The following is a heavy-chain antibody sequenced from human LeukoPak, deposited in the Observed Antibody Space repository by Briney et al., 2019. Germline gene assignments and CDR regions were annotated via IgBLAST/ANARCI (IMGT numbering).Heavy chain of an antibody. J-gene: IGHJ4*02. V-gene: IGHV3-23*01. CDR3: AKGYYDYVWGSYYFDY. D-gene: IGHD3-16*01. Sequence: GGSLRLSCAVSGFTFRSYAMSWVRQAPGKGLEWVSAISGSGGSTYYADSVKGRFTISRDNSRDTLYLQMNSLRAEDTAVYYCAKGYYDYVWGSYYFDYWGQGTLVTVS. CDR1: GFTFRSYA. CDR2: ISGSGGST.